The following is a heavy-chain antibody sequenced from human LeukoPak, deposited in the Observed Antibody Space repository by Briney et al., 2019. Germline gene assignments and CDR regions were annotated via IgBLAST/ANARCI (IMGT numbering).Heavy chain of an antibody. V-gene: IGHV3-20*04. D-gene: IGHD2-2*01. CDR1: GFTFDDYG. J-gene: IGHJ4*02. CDR2: INRNGDST. CDR3: AKGYWDCSSTSCYDY. Sequence: GGSLRLSCAASGFTFDDYGMSWVRQGPGKGLEWVSAINRNGDSTGYADSVKGRFTISRDNAKNSLYLQMNSLRAEDTAVYYCAKGYWDCSSTSCYDYWGQGTLVTVSS.